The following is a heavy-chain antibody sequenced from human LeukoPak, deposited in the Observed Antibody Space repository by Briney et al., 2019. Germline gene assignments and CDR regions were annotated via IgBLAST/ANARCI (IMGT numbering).Heavy chain of an antibody. CDR3: ARDFLYDSSGYYYDY. V-gene: IGHV1-18*01. Sequence: ASVKVSCKASGYTFTSYGISWVRQAPGQGLEWMGWISAYNGNTNYAQKLQGRVTMTTDTSTSTAYMELRSLRSDDTAVYYCARDFLYDSSGYYYDYWGQGTLVTVSS. J-gene: IGHJ4*02. CDR1: GYTFTSYG. D-gene: IGHD3-22*01. CDR2: ISAYNGNT.